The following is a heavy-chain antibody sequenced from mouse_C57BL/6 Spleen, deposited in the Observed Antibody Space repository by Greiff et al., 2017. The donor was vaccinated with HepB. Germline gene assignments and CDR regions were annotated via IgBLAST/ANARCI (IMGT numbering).Heavy chain of an antibody. D-gene: IGHD1-1*01. CDR3: TGGYYYGSSYEAMDY. CDR2: IRLKSDNYAT. Sequence: EVQGVESGGGLVQPGGSMKLSCVASGFTFSNYWMNWVRQSPEKGLEWVAQIRLKSDNYATHYAESVKGRFTISRDDSKSSVYLQMNNLRAEDTGIYYCTGGYYYGSSYEAMDYWGQGTSVTVSS. V-gene: IGHV6-3*01. CDR1: GFTFSNYW. J-gene: IGHJ4*01.